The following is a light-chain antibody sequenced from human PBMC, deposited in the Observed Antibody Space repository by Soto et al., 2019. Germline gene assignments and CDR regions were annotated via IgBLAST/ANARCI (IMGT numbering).Light chain of an antibody. V-gene: IGLV2-14*01. J-gene: IGLJ2*01. CDR3: SSYTTTTTPVV. CDR2: EVT. CDR1: SSDIGTYDY. Sequence: QSALTQPACVSGSPGQSITISCTGTSSDIGTYDYVSWYQHHPGKAPKLMIYEVTNRPSGVSDRFSGSKSGKTASLTISGLQAEDEADYYCSSYTTTTTPVVFGGGTKLTVL.